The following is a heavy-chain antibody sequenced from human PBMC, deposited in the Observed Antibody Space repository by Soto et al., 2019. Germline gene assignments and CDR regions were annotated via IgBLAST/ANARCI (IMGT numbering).Heavy chain of an antibody. J-gene: IGHJ4*02. V-gene: IGHV3-11*01. Sequence: TGGSLRLSCAASGFTFSDYYMSWIRQAPGKGLEWVSYISSSGSTIYYADSVKGRFTISRDNAKNSLYLQMNSLRAEDTAVYYCARDSDDPYGPSSYIDSWGQGNSVTVSS. D-gene: IGHD3-10*01. CDR3: ARDSDDPYGPSSYIDS. CDR1: GFTFSDYY. CDR2: ISSSGSTI.